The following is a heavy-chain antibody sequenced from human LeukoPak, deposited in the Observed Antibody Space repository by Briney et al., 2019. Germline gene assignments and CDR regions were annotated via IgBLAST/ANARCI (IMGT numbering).Heavy chain of an antibody. V-gene: IGHV1-18*01. CDR2: ISAYNGNT. D-gene: IGHD6-13*01. Sequence: ASVNVSCKASGYTFTSYGISWVGQAAGQGLKWMGWISAYNGNTNYAQKLQGRVTMTTDTSTSTAYMELRSLRSADTAVYYCARDPRYSSSWYLEARAAFDIWGQGTMVTVSS. J-gene: IGHJ3*02. CDR1: GYTFTSYG. CDR3: ARDPRYSSSWYLEARAAFDI.